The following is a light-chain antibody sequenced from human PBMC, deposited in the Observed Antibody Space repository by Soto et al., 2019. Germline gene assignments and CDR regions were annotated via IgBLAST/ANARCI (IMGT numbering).Light chain of an antibody. CDR2: EGS. Sequence: QSALTQPASVSGSPGQSITISCTGTSSSVGNYNLVSWYQQHPGKAPKLMIYEGSKRPSGVSNRISGSKSGNKASLTISGLQAGDEADYYCCSFARGGTYVFGTGTKLTVL. CDR1: SSSVGNYNL. CDR3: CSFARGGTYV. V-gene: IGLV2-23*01. J-gene: IGLJ1*01.